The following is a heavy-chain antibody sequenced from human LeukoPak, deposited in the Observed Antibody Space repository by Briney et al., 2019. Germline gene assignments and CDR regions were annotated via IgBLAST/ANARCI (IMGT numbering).Heavy chain of an antibody. CDR2: IHHSGNS. Sequence: PSETLSLTCTVSGASVTDYYWSWIRQSPGKGLEWISYIHHSGNSDYNPSLRSRVTTSLDTSKNQFYLNVMSVTAADTAVYYCTRGHWGLQFWSQGTLVTVSS. CDR1: GASVTDYY. V-gene: IGHV4-59*02. J-gene: IGHJ4*02. CDR3: TRGHWGLQF. D-gene: IGHD7-27*01.